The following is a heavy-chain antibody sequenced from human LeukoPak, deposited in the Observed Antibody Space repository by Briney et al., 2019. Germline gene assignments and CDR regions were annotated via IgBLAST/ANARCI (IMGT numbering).Heavy chain of an antibody. CDR3: ARAGGDDAFDI. J-gene: IGHJ3*02. CDR2: MYFDGST. V-gene: IGHV4-39*07. D-gene: IGHD2-21*02. Sequence: SETLSLTCTVSGGSISSSSYYWGWIRQPPGKGLEWIGSMYFDGSTYYNPSLKSRVTISVDTSKNHLSLKLSSVTAADTAVYYCARAGGDDAFDIWGQGTMVTVSS. CDR1: GGSISSSSYY.